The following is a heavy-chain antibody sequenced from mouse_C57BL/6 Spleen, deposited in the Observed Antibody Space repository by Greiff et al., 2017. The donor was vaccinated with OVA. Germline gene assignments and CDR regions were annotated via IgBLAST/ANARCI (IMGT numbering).Heavy chain of an antibody. CDR1: GYAFSSSW. CDR2: IYPGDGDT. CDR3: ARDYYGNSWFAY. Sequence: VKLMESGPELVKPGASVKISCKASGYAFSSSWMNWVQQRPGKGLEWIGRIYPGDGDTNYNGKFKGKATLTADKSSSTAYMQLSSLTSEDSAVYFCARDYYGNSWFAYWGQGTLVTVSA. D-gene: IGHD2-1*01. J-gene: IGHJ3*01. V-gene: IGHV1-82*01.